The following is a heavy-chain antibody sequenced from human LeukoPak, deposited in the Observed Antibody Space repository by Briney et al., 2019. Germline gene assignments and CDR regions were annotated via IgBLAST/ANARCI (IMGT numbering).Heavy chain of an antibody. J-gene: IGHJ6*03. D-gene: IGHD2-2*01. CDR2: IYTSGST. CDR3: ARAPMPNYYYYYMDV. CDR1: GGSVSSGSYY. Sequence: SETLSLTCTVSGGSVSSGSYYWSWIRQPAGKGLEWIGRIYTSGSTNYNPSLKSRVTISVDTSKNQFSLKLSSVTAADTAVYYCARAPMPNYYYYYMDVWGKGTTVTVSS. V-gene: IGHV4-61*02.